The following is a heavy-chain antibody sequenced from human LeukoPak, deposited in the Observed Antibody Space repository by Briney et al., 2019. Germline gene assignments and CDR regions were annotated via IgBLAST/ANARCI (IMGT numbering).Heavy chain of an antibody. D-gene: IGHD2/OR15-2a*01. V-gene: IGHV1-46*01. Sequence: ASVKVSCKASGYTFTTYYMHWVRQAPGQGFEWMGIINPSDGSTTYAQRFQGRVTLTRDTSTSTVYMELSSLRSEDTAVYYCARHQGAGEYPFDYWGQGTLDTVSS. CDR2: INPSDGST. J-gene: IGHJ4*02. CDR1: GYTFTTYY. CDR3: ARHQGAGEYPFDY.